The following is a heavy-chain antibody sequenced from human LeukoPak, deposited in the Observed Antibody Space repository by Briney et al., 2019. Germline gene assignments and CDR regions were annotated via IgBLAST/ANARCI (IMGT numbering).Heavy chain of an antibody. CDR3: ARVQYYDTLTGYPTGGFDY. V-gene: IGHV4-30-2*01. D-gene: IGHD3-9*01. CDR1: GGSISSGGYS. Sequence: SQTLSLTCAVSGGSISSGGYSWSWLRQPPGKGLEWVGYIYHSGSTYYNPSLKSRVTISVDRSKNQFSLKLSSVTAADTAVYYCARVQYYDTLTGYPTGGFDYWGQGTLVTVSS. CDR2: IYHSGST. J-gene: IGHJ4*02.